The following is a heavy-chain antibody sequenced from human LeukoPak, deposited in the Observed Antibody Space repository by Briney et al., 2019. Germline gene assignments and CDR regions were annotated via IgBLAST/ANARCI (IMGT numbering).Heavy chain of an antibody. J-gene: IGHJ4*02. CDR2: ISGSGSGT. CDR1: GFTLSSYA. CDR3: AKGVHWNNKPNYY. D-gene: IGHD1/OR15-1a*01. V-gene: IGHV3-23*01. Sequence: GGSLRLSCAASGFTLSSYAMSWVRQAPGKGLEWVSGISGSGSGTYYADSVKGRFTISRDNSRNTLYLQINSLRAEDTAIFYCAKGVHWNNKPNYYLGQGTLVTVSS.